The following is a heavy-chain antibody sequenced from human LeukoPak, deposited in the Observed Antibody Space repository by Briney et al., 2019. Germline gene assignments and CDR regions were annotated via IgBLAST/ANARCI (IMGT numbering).Heavy chain of an antibody. V-gene: IGHV4-39*07. D-gene: IGHD5-12*01. CDR2: YYYSGST. CDR1: SGSISSSSHH. CDR3: ARDNSGLDY. J-gene: IGHJ4*02. Sequence: SETLSLTCTVSSGSISSSSHHWGWTRQPPGKGLEWIGSYYYSGSTYYNPSLKSRVTISVDTSKNQFSLKLSSVTAADTAVYYCARDNSGLDYWGQGSLVTVSS.